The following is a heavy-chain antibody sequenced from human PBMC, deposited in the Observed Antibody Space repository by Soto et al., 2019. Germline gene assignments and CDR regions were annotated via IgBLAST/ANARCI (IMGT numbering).Heavy chain of an antibody. CDR3: ARDLEYSSSSKGYYGMDV. D-gene: IGHD6-6*01. CDR2: ISYDGSNK. V-gene: IGHV3-30*03. Sequence: PGGSLRLSCAASGFTFSSYGMHWVRQAPGKGLEWVAVISYDGSNKYYADSVKGRFTISRDNSKNTLYLQMNSLRAEDTAVYYCARDLEYSSSSKGYYGMDVWGQGTTVTVSS. J-gene: IGHJ6*02. CDR1: GFTFSSYG.